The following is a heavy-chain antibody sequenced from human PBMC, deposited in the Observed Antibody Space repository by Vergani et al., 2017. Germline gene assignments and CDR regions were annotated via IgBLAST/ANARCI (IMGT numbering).Heavy chain of an antibody. Sequence: QVQLQESGPGLVKPSQTPSLTCTVPGGSISSGSYYWSWIRRPAGEGLEWIGRIYTSGSTNYNPALKSPGTISVDTSKNQFSLKLSSVTAADTAVYYCARDTIAVAGDNWFDPWGQGTLVTVSS. D-gene: IGHD6-19*01. CDR1: GGSISSGSYY. CDR2: IYTSGST. J-gene: IGHJ5*02. V-gene: IGHV4-61*02. CDR3: ARDTIAVAGDNWFDP.